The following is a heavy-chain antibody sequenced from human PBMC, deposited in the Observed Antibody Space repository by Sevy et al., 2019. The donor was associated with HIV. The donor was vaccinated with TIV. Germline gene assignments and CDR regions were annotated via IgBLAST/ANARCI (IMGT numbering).Heavy chain of an antibody. CDR1: GYTFTSYA. CDR3: ARGYSYGSDYYYYYYMDV. J-gene: IGHJ6*03. Sequence: ASVKVSCKASGYTFTSYAMLWVRQAPGQRLEWMGWINAGNGNTKYSQKFQGRVTITRDTSSRTAYMELSSLRSEDTAVYYCARGYSYGSDYYYYYYMDVWGKGTTVTVSS. V-gene: IGHV1-3*01. D-gene: IGHD5-18*01. CDR2: INAGNGNT.